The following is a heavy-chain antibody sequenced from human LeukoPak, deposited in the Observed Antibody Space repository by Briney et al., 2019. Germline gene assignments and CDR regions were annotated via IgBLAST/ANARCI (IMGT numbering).Heavy chain of an antibody. CDR2: IYHSGST. V-gene: IGHV4-38-2*02. Sequence: NPSETLSLTCTVSGYSISSGYYWGWIRQPPGKGLEWIGSIYHSGSTYYNPSLKSRVTISVDTSKNQFSLKLSSVTAADTAVYYCARDRHSGYGTDGVDAFDIWGQGTMVTVSS. D-gene: IGHD3-22*01. J-gene: IGHJ3*02. CDR1: GYSISSGYY. CDR3: ARDRHSGYGTDGVDAFDI.